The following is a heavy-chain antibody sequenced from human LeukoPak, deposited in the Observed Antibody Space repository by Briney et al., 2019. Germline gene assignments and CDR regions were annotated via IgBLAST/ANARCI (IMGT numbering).Heavy chain of an antibody. V-gene: IGHV1-8*01. J-gene: IGHJ5*02. CDR2: MNPNSGNT. CDR1: GYTFTSYD. Sequence: ASVKVSCKASGYTFTSYDINWVRQATGQGLEWMGWMNPNSGNTGYAQKFQGRVTMTRNTSISTAYVELSSLRSEDTAVYYCARGAVVVAGNWFDPWGQGTLVTVSS. CDR3: ARGAVVVAGNWFDP. D-gene: IGHD6-19*01.